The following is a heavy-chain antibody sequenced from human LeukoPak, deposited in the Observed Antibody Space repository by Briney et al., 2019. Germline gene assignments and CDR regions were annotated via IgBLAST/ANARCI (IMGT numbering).Heavy chain of an antibody. V-gene: IGHV3-64*01. Sequence: TGGSLRLSCAASGFTFSSYAMHWVRQAPGKGLENVSAISSNGGSTYYANSVKGRFTISRDNSKNTLYLQMGSLRAEDMAVYYCARVGKYSGSYGDYFDYWGQGTLVTVSS. J-gene: IGHJ4*02. CDR3: ARVGKYSGSYGDYFDY. CDR1: GFTFSSYA. D-gene: IGHD1-26*01. CDR2: ISSNGGST.